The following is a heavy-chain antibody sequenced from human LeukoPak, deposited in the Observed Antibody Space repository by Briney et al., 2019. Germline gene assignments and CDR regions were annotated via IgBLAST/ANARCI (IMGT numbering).Heavy chain of an antibody. V-gene: IGHV3-23*01. D-gene: IGHD2-21*01. CDR1: GFTFSSYA. J-gene: IGHJ4*02. CDR3: AKDLCGASYHD. Sequence: GGSLRLSCAASGFTFSSYAMSWVRQAPGKVLEWVSAISGSGGSTCYADSVKGRFTISRDNSKNTLYLQMNSLRAEDTAVYYCAKDLCGASYHDWGQGTLVTVSS. CDR2: ISGSGGST.